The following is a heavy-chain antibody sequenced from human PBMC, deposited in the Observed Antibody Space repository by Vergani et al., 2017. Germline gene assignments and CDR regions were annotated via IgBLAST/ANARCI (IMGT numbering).Heavy chain of an antibody. CDR2: IYYSRST. CDR3: ARQGIAAAGTGQSHSPRYYFDY. Sequence: QVQLQESGPGLVKPSETLSLTCTVSGGSISSSSYYWGWIRQPPGKGLEWIGSIYYSRSTYYNPSLKSRVTISVDTSKNQFSLKLSSVTAADTAVYYCARQGIAAAGTGQSHSPRYYFDYWGQGTLVTVSS. J-gene: IGHJ4*02. D-gene: IGHD6-13*01. CDR1: GGSISSSSYY. V-gene: IGHV4-39*07.